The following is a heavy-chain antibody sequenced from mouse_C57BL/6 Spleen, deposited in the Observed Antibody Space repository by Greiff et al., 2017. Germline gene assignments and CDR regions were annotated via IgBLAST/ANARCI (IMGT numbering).Heavy chain of an antibody. D-gene: IGHD2-3*01. Sequence: QVHVKQSGPGLVAPSQSLSITCTVSGFSLTSYGVHWVRQPPGKGLEWLVVIWSDGSTTYNSALKSRLSISKDNSKSQVFLKMNSLQTDDTAMYYCARHDGLGAMDYWGQGTSVTVSS. CDR2: IWSDGST. CDR1: GFSLTSYG. J-gene: IGHJ4*01. CDR3: ARHDGLGAMDY. V-gene: IGHV2-6-1*01.